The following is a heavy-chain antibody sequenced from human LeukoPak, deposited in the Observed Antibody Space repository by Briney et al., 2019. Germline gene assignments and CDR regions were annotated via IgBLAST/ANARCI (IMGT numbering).Heavy chain of an antibody. CDR2: VIPILGIA. D-gene: IGHD4-17*01. CDR3: ARVNDYGLDY. CDR1: GGTFSSYA. J-gene: IGHJ4*02. Sequence: SVKVSCKASGGTFSSYAISWVRQAPGQGLEWMGRVIPILGIANYAQKFQGRVTITADKSTSTAYMELSSLRSEDTAVCYCARVNDYGLDYWGQGTLVTVSS. V-gene: IGHV1-69*04.